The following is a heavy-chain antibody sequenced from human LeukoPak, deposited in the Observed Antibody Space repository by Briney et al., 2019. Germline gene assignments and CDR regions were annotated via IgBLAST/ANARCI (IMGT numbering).Heavy chain of an antibody. CDR3: ARPPTTMTKLAFDI. J-gene: IGHJ3*02. Sequence: GESLKISCKGSGYSFTTYWIGWVRQMPGKGLEWMGVIYPGDSGTRYSPSFQGQVTISADKSTSTAYLQWSSLKASDTAMYYCARPPTTMTKLAFDIWGQGTMVTVSS. CDR2: IYPGDSGT. D-gene: IGHD4-17*01. CDR1: GYSFTTYW. V-gene: IGHV5-51*01.